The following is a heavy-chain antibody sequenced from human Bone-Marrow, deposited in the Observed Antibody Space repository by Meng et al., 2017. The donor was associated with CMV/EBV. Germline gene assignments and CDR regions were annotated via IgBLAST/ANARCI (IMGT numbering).Heavy chain of an antibody. CDR2: ISGGGVTT. CDR1: GFIFSSYD. D-gene: IGHD4-11*01. Sequence: GGSLRLSCAGSGFIFSSYDMSWVRQAPGKGLEWVSTISGGGVTTSYGDSVKGRFTISRDNSKNTLYLQMNSLRVEDTAIYYCAKDEDSNYLAAALDYWGQGTLVTVSS. V-gene: IGHV3-23*01. J-gene: IGHJ4*02. CDR3: AKDEDSNYLAAALDY.